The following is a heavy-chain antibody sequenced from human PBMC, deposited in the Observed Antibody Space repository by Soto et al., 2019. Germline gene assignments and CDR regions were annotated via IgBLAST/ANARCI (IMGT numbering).Heavy chain of an antibody. D-gene: IGHD2-2*01. CDR3: ARGSSSSSNCYVFSGYYFDY. V-gene: IGHV3-66*01. CDR1: GFTVNDYY. J-gene: IGHJ4*02. Sequence: EVQLVESGGGVVQPGGSLRLSCAASGFTVNDYYMTWVRQAPGKGLEWFSVIYRGGTTHYTDSVRGRFTISRDNSKNTLYLQMNSLRAEDTAVYYCARGSSSSSNCYVFSGYYFDYWGRGTLVTVSS. CDR2: IYRGGTT.